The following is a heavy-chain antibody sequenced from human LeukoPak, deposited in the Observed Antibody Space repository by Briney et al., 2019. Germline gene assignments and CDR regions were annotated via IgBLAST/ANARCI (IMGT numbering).Heavy chain of an antibody. V-gene: IGHV4-59*08. CDR2: IYYSGST. J-gene: IGHJ5*02. D-gene: IGHD3-10*01. CDR3: ARQRGITMERLDP. Sequence: PSETLSLTCTVSGGSISNYYWSWIRQPPGKGLEWIGYIYYSGSTNYNPSLKSRVTIPVDTSKNQFSLKLSSVTAADTAVYYCARQRGITMERLDPWGQGTLVTVSS. CDR1: GGSISNYY.